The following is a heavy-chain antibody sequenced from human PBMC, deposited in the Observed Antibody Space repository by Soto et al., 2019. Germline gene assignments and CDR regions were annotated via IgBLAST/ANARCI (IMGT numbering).Heavy chain of an antibody. CDR2: IYWDGDT. CDR1: GFSLSTSGLG. J-gene: IGHJ4*02. Sequence: SGPTLVKPTQTLTLTCTFSGFSLSTSGLGVGWIRQPPGKALEWLALIYWDGDTRYSPSLKSRLTITKDTSKNQVVLTMTNMDPVDTATYYCAHRRPGPFYGVYFDSWGQGTLVTVSS. D-gene: IGHD4-17*01. CDR3: AHRRPGPFYGVYFDS. V-gene: IGHV2-5*02.